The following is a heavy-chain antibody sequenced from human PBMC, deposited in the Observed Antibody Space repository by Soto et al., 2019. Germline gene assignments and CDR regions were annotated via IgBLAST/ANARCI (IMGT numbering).Heavy chain of an antibody. Sequence: SETLSLTCTVSGGSISSGGYYWSWIRQHPGKGLEWIGYIYYSGSTYYNPSLKSRVTISVDTSKNQFSLKLSSVTAADTAVYYCARVFGYYDSSGYYPPGWFDPWGQGTLVTVSS. D-gene: IGHD3-22*01. CDR1: GGSISSGGYY. J-gene: IGHJ5*02. CDR3: ARVFGYYDSSGYYPPGWFDP. V-gene: IGHV4-31*03. CDR2: IYYSGST.